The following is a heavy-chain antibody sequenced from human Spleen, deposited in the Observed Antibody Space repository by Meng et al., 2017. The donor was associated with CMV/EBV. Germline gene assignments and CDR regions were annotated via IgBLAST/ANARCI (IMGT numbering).Heavy chain of an antibody. V-gene: IGHV4-59*01. D-gene: IGHD5-24*01. CDR3: ARGVGYNFEGLDY. CDR1: GGSISSYN. J-gene: IGHJ4*02. CDR2: IYYSGST. Sequence: SETLSLTXXVSGGSISSYNWSWIRQPPGKGLAGIGYIYYSGSTNYNPSLKSRVTLSVDPSKNQSALKLSSVTASDTAVYYCARGVGYNFEGLDYWGQGTLVTVSS.